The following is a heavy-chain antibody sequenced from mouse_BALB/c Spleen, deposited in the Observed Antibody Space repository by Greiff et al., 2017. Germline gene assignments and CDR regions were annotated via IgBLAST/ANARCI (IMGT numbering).Heavy chain of an antibody. CDR3: ARGIEDFDY. CDR1: GFTFSSYG. CDR2: ISSGGSYT. V-gene: IGHV5-6*01. J-gene: IGHJ2*01. Sequence: EVQGVESGGDLVKPGGSLKLSCAASGFTFSSYGMSWVRQTPDKRLEWVATISSGGSYTYYPDSVKGRFTISRDNAKNTLYLQMSSLKSEDTAMYYCARGIEDFDYWGQGTTLTVSS.